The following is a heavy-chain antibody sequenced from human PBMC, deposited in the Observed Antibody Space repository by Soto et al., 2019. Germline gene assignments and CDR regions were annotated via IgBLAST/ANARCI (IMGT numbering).Heavy chain of an antibody. CDR1: GFSFTNYG. Sequence: GGSLRLSCAASGFSFTNYGMHWVRQAPGKGLEWVAVIWYDGSNEYYADSVKGRFAISKDNSQNTLYLQMNNLRPEDTAVYYCTRDPYGGSRYYFDSWGQGTLVTVSS. V-gene: IGHV3-33*01. CDR2: IWYDGSNE. D-gene: IGHD1-26*01. J-gene: IGHJ4*02. CDR3: TRDPYGGSRYYFDS.